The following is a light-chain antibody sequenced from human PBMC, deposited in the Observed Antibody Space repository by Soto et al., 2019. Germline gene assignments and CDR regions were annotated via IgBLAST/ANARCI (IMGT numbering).Light chain of an antibody. V-gene: IGLV2-11*01. CDR2: DVT. CDR3: CSYAGTYTLYV. J-gene: IGLJ1*01. Sequence: QSALTQPRSVSGSPGQSVTISCTGTSSDVGAYNYVSWYQEHPGKDPKLMIYDVTKRPSGVPDRFSGSKSGNTASLTISGLQGEDEADYYCCSYAGTYTLYVFGTGTQLTVL. CDR1: SSDVGAYNY.